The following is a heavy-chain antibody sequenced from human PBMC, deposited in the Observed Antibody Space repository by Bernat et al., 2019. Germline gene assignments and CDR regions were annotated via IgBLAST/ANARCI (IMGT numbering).Heavy chain of an antibody. V-gene: IGHV3-48*03. Sequence: EVQLVESGGGLVQPGGSLRLSCAASGFTFSSYEMNWVRQAPGKGLEWVSYISSSGSTIYYADSVKGRFTISRDNAQNSLYLQMNSLGAEDTAVYYCARLARGSWAYYFDYWGQGTLVTVSS. D-gene: IGHD2-15*01. CDR1: GFTFSSYE. CDR3: ARLARGSWAYYFDY. CDR2: ISSSGSTI. J-gene: IGHJ4*02.